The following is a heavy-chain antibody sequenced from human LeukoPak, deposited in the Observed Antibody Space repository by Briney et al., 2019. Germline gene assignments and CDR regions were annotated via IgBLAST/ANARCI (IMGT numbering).Heavy chain of an antibody. CDR3: ARQGTYCGGDCYHDAFDI. CDR2: IYYSGST. CDR1: GGSISSSSYY. J-gene: IGHJ3*02. D-gene: IGHD2-21*01. Sequence: SETLSLTCTVSGGSISSSSYYWGLIRQPPGKGLEWIGSIYYSGSTYYNPSLKSRVTISVDTSKSQFSLKLSSVTAADTAVYYCARQGTYCGGDCYHDAFDIWGQGTMVTVSS. V-gene: IGHV4-39*01.